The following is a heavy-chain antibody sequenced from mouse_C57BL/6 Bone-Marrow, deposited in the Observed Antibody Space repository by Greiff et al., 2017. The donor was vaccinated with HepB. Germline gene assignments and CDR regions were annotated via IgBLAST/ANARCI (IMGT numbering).Heavy chain of an antibody. V-gene: IGHV1-15*01. D-gene: IGHD2-4*01. CDR1: GYTFTDYE. J-gene: IGHJ4*01. Sequence: VQLQQSGAELVRPGASVTLSCKASGYTFTDYEMHWVKQTPVHGLEWIGAIDPETGGTAYNQKFKGKAILTADKSSSTSYMELRSLTSVDSAVYYCTRRRLYYDYDDYAMDCWGQGTSVTVSS. CDR2: IDPETGGT. CDR3: TRRRLYYDYDDYAMDC.